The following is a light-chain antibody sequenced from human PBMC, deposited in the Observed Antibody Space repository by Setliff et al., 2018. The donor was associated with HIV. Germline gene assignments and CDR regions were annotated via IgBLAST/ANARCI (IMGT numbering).Light chain of an antibody. CDR3: CSYAGSGPV. CDR2: DVK. J-gene: IGLJ1*01. CDR1: SSDVGGYNY. V-gene: IGLV2-23*02. Sequence: QSVLTQPPSVSGSPGQSITLSCTGTSSDVGGYNYVSWYQQHPDKAPKLMIYDVKNRPSGVSDRFSGSKSGNTASLTISGLQAEDEADYYCCSYAGSGPVFGAGTKVTVL.